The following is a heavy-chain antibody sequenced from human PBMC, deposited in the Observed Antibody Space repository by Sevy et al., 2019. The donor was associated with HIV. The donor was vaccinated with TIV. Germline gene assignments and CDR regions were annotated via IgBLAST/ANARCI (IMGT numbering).Heavy chain of an antibody. CDR2: IRYDGSNK. D-gene: IGHD2-2*01. Sequence: GGSLRLSCAASGFTFSSYGMHWVRQAPGKGLEWVAFIRYDGSNKYYADSVKGRFTISRDNSKNTLYLQMNSLRAEDTAVYYCAKGTGNRYCSSTSCQPHYYYYMDVWGKGTTVTVSS. CDR3: AKGTGNRYCSSTSCQPHYYYYMDV. CDR1: GFTFSSYG. J-gene: IGHJ6*03. V-gene: IGHV3-30*02.